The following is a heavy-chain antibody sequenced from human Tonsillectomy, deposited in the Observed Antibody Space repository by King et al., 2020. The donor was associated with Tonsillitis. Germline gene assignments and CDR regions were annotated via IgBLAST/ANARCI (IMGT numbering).Heavy chain of an antibody. CDR1: GFTFSSYS. J-gene: IGHJ3*02. CDR2: ISSSSSYI. CDR3: ARDPCSVTIPDAFDI. D-gene: IGHD3-10*02. Sequence: EVQLVESGGGLVKPGGSLRLSCAASGFTFSSYSMNWVRQAPGKGLEWVSSISSSSSYIYYADSVKGRFTISRDNAKNSLYLQMNSLRAEDTAVYYCARDPCSVTIPDAFDIWGQGTMVTVSS. V-gene: IGHV3-21*01.